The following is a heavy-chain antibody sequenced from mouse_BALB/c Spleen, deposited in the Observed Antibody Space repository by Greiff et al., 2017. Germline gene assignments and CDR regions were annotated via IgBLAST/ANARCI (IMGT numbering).Heavy chain of an antibody. CDR2: ISSGGST. V-gene: IGHV5-6-5*01. D-gene: IGHD1-1*01. J-gene: IGHJ4*01. Sequence: EVQGVESGGGLVKPGGSLKLSCAASGFTFSSYSMSWVRQTPEKRLEWVASISSGGSTYYPDSVKGRFTISRDNARNILYLQMSSLRSEDTAMYYCALRRAMDYWGQGTSVTVSS. CDR1: GFTFSSYS. CDR3: ALRRAMDY.